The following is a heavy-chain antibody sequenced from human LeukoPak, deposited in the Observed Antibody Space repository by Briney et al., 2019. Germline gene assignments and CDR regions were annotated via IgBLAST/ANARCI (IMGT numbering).Heavy chain of an antibody. Sequence: SETLSLTCTVSGGSISSGGYYWSWIRQHPGKGLEWLGYIYYSGSTNYSPSLKSRVTISVDTSKNQFSLKLSSVTAADTAVYYCARLQTYSSSRHFDYWGQGTLVTVSS. CDR1: GGSISSGGYY. D-gene: IGHD6-13*01. CDR3: ARLQTYSSSRHFDY. CDR2: IYYSGST. V-gene: IGHV4-61*08. J-gene: IGHJ4*02.